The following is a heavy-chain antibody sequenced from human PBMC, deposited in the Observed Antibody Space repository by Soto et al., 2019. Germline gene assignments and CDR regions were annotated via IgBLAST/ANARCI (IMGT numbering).Heavy chain of an antibody. CDR3: ARAMGYCSSSSCYKRYYYYYYMDV. V-gene: IGHV1-8*01. CDR2: MNPNSGNT. D-gene: IGHD2-2*02. CDR1: GYTFTSYD. Sequence: QVQLVQSGAEVQKPGASVKVSCKASGYTFTSYDINWVRQATGQGLEWMGWMNPNSGNTGYAQKFQGRVTMTRNTSISTAYMELSSLRSEDTAVYYCARAMGYCSSSSCYKRYYYYYYMDVWGKGTTVTVSS. J-gene: IGHJ6*03.